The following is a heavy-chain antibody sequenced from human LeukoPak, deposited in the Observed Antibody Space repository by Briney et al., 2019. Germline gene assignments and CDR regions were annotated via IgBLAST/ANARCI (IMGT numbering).Heavy chain of an antibody. J-gene: IGHJ4*02. CDR1: GGSFSGYY. CDR2: INHSGST. V-gene: IGHV4-34*01. Sequence: SETLSLTCAVYGGSFSGYYWSWIRQPPGKGLEWIGEINHSGSTNYNPSLKSRVTISVDTSKNQFSLKLSSVTAADTAVYYCARQTTVVTPLDYWGQGTLVTVSS. CDR3: ARQTTVVTPLDY. D-gene: IGHD4-23*01.